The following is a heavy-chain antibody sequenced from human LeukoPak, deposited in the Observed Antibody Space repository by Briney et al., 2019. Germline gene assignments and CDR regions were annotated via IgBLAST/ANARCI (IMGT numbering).Heavy chain of an antibody. V-gene: IGHV4-61*02. D-gene: IGHD7-27*01. CDR2: IYTSGST. Sequence: SQTLSLTCTVSGGSISSGSYYGSWIRQPAGKGLELIGRIYTSGSTNYNPSLKSRVTISVDTSKNQISLKLSSVTAADTAVYYCARVRTNWGSGEYYFDYWGQGTLVTVSS. CDR1: GGSISSGSYY. CDR3: ARVRTNWGSGEYYFDY. J-gene: IGHJ4*02.